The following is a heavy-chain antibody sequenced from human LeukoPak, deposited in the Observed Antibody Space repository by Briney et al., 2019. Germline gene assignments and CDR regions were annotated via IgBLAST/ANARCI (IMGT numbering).Heavy chain of an antibody. D-gene: IGHD6-19*01. CDR2: ISYSGSA. Sequence: SETLSLTCTVSGGSISNYYWSWIRQPPGKGLEWIGYISYSGSANYNPSLRSRVAISEDTSRNQFSLRLNSVTAADTAVYYCARGRIAVYDYWGQGTLVTVSS. V-gene: IGHV4-59*08. J-gene: IGHJ4*02. CDR3: ARGRIAVYDY. CDR1: GGSISNYY.